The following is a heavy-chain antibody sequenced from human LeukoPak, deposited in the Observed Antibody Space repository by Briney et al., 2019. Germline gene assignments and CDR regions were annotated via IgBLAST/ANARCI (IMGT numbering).Heavy chain of an antibody. CDR1: GGTFSSYA. CDR3: AREGGGSYPYNWFDP. V-gene: IGHV1-69*05. D-gene: IGHD1-26*01. CDR2: IIPIFGTA. Sequence: GASVKVSCKASGGTFSSYAISWVRQAPGQGLEWMGGIIPIFGTANYAQKFQGRVTITTDESTSTAYMELSSLRSEDTAVYYCAREGGGSYPYNWFDPWGQGTLVTVSS. J-gene: IGHJ5*02.